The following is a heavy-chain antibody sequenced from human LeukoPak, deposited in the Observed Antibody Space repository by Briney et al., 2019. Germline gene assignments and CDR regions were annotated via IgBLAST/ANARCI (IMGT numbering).Heavy chain of an antibody. J-gene: IGHJ4*02. CDR1: GYTFTSYD. CDR2: MNPNSGNT. CDR3: ARGQRRDGYIPTDGGDDY. V-gene: IGHV1-8*01. D-gene: IGHD5-24*01. Sequence: PKASVKVSCKASGYTFTSYDINWVRQATGQGLEWMGWMNPNSGNTGYAQKFQGRVTMTRNTSISTAYMELSSLRSEDTAVYYCARGQRRDGYIPTDGGDDYWGQGTLVTVSS.